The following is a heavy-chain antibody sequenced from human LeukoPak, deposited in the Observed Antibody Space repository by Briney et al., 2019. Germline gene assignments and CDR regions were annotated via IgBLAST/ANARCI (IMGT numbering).Heavy chain of an antibody. D-gene: IGHD4-17*01. CDR3: ARGRTTVTTTHYYFDY. Sequence: SVTVSCKASGGTFSSYAISWVRQAPGQGLEWMGGIIPIFGTANYAQKFQGRVTITADESTSTAYMELSSLRSEDTAVYYCARGRTTVTTTHYYFDYWGQGTLVTVSS. J-gene: IGHJ4*02. CDR1: GGTFSSYA. V-gene: IGHV1-69*13. CDR2: IIPIFGTA.